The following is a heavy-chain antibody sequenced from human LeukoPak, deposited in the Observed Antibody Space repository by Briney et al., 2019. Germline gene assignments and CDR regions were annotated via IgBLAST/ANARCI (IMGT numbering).Heavy chain of an antibody. Sequence: GGSLRLSCAASGFTFSSYGMHWVRQAPGKGLEWVAVIWYDGSNKYYADSVKGRFTISRDNSKNTLYLQMNSLRAEDTAVYYCARGLAYCGGDCHYYFDYWGQGTLVTVSS. CDR1: GFTFSSYG. J-gene: IGHJ4*02. CDR2: IWYDGSNK. D-gene: IGHD2-21*02. CDR3: ARGLAYCGGDCHYYFDY. V-gene: IGHV3-33*01.